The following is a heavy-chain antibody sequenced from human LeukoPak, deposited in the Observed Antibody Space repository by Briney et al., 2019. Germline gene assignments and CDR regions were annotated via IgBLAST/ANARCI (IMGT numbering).Heavy chain of an antibody. V-gene: IGHV4-59*01. CDR3: ARAQGTHSFTIDAFDI. J-gene: IGHJ3*02. CDR1: GGSISSYY. D-gene: IGHD5-24*01. CDR2: IYYSGST. Sequence: PSETLCLTCTVSGGSISSYYWSWIRQPPGKGLEWIGYIYYSGSTNYNPSLKSRVTISVDTSKNQFSLKLSSVTAADTAVYYCARAQGTHSFTIDAFDIWGQGTMVTVSS.